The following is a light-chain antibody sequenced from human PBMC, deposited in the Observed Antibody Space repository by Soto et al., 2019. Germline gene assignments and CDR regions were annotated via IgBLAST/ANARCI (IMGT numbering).Light chain of an antibody. CDR3: QQIYSIPLT. V-gene: IGKV1-39*01. Sequence: DIQMTQSPFSLSASVADRVTITCRTSQSISSDLNWYQQKAGKAPKLLIYAASRLQSGVPSRFSGSGSGTHFTLTISSLQPEDFATYYCQQIYSIPLTFGQGTRLEIK. CDR1: QSISSD. CDR2: AAS. J-gene: IGKJ5*01.